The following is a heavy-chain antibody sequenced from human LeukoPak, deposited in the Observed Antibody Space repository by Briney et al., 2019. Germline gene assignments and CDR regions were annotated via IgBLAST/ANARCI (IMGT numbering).Heavy chain of an antibody. Sequence: GGSLRLSCAASGFTFSSYWMSWVSQAPGKGLGWVANIKQDGSEKYYVDSVKGRFTISRDNAKNSLYLQINSLRAEDTAVYYCAKDQWPIVVVPAATYFDYWGQGTLVTVSS. J-gene: IGHJ4*02. V-gene: IGHV3-7*01. CDR3: AKDQWPIVVVPAATYFDY. CDR1: GFTFSSYW. D-gene: IGHD2-2*01. CDR2: IKQDGSEK.